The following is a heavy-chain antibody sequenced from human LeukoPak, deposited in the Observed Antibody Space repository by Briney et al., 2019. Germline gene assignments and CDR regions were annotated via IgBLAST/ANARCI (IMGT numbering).Heavy chain of an antibody. Sequence: SETLSLXCAVSGYSISSGYYWGWIRQPPGRGLEWIGSIYHSGSTYYNPSLKSRVTISVDTSKNQFSLKLSSVTAADTAVYYCARMAYSGSYYFDYWGQGTLVTVSS. CDR1: GYSISSGYY. J-gene: IGHJ4*02. CDR2: IYHSGST. V-gene: IGHV4-38-2*01. D-gene: IGHD1-26*01. CDR3: ARMAYSGSYYFDY.